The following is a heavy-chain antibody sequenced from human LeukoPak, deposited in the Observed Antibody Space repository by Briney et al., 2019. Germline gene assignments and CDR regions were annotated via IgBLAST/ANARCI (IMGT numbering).Heavy chain of an antibody. CDR2: INPNSGGT. V-gene: IGHV1-2*02. J-gene: IGHJ6*03. D-gene: IGHD3-10*01. CDR3: ARFGGWGDYYMDV. Sequence: GASVKVSCKASGYTFTGYYMHWVRQAPGQGLEWMGWINPNSGGTNYAQKFQGRVTMTRDTSISTAYMELSRLRSDATAVYYCARFGGWGDYYMDVWGKGTTVTVSS. CDR1: GYTFTGYY.